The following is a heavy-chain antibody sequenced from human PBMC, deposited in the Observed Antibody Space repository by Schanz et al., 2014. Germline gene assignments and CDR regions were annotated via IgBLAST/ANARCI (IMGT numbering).Heavy chain of an antibody. CDR3: AKGRFGELSAFDI. Sequence: ERLVESGGGVVQPGGSLRLSCAASGFTFSSYAMSWVRQAPGKGLEWVSVISASGGDTYYADSVKGRFTISRDNSKNTLYLQMNSLRAEDTAVYYCAKGRFGELSAFDIWGQGTMVTVSS. CDR2: ISASGGDT. V-gene: IGHV3-23*04. J-gene: IGHJ3*02. CDR1: GFTFSSYA. D-gene: IGHD3-10*01.